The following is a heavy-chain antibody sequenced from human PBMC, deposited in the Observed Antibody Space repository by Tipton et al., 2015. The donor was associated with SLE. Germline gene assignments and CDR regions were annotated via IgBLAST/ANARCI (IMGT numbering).Heavy chain of an antibody. CDR1: GGSFSGYY. Sequence: TLSLTCAVYGGSFSGYYWSWIRQPPGKGLEWIGEINHRGSTNYNPSLKSRVTISVDTSKNQFSLKLSSVTAADTAVYYCARDDVLLWFRGMDAWGQGTTVTVSS. J-gene: IGHJ6*02. CDR2: INHRGST. CDR3: ARDDVLLWFRGMDA. D-gene: IGHD3-10*01. V-gene: IGHV4-34*01.